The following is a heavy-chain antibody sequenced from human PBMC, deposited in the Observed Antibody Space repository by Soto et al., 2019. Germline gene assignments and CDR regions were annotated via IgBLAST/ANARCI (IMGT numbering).Heavy chain of an antibody. J-gene: IGHJ4*02. CDR2: IYPGDSDT. V-gene: IGHV5-51*01. CDR1: GYSFTRYW. D-gene: IGHD2-15*01. Sequence: GESLKISCKGSGYSFTRYWIGWVRQMHGKGLEWMGIIYPGDSDTRYSPSFQGQVTISADKSISTAYLQWSSLKASDTAMYYCARLPYCSGGSCYPRWFDYWGQGTLVTVS. CDR3: ARLPYCSGGSCYPRWFDY.